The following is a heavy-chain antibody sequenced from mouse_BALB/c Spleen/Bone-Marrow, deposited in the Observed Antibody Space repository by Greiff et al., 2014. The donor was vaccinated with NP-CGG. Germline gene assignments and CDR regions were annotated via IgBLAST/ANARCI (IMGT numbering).Heavy chain of an antibody. CDR1: GYSFTGYN. J-gene: IGHJ1*01. CDR2: IDPYNGGT. V-gene: IGHV1S135*01. CDR3: ARGMISGYFDV. D-gene: IGHD2-4*01. Sequence: VQLQQSGPELGKPGASVKISCKASGYSFTGYNMYWVKQSHRKSLEWIGYIDPYNGGTSYNQKSKGKATLTVDKSSSTAYVHLNSLTSEDSAIYYCARGMISGYFDVWGAGTTVTVSS.